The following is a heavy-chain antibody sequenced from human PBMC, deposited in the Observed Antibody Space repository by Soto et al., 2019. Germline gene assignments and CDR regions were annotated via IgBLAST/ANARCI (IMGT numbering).Heavy chain of an antibody. D-gene: IGHD2-15*01. Sequence: EVQLVESGGGLVKPGGSLRLSCAASEFTFRDFTMNWVRQAPGKGLEWVSSITGSSTYIYYADSVKGRFTISRDNAKNSPYLQMNSLSAEETAVYYCATDRGCIGGICPVLNGLDVWGQGTTVTVSS. CDR1: EFTFRDFT. J-gene: IGHJ6*02. CDR2: ITGSSTYI. V-gene: IGHV3-21*01. CDR3: ATDRGCIGGICPVLNGLDV.